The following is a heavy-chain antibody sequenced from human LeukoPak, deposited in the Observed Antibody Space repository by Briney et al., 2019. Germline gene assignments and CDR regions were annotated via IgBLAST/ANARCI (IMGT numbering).Heavy chain of an antibody. J-gene: IGHJ3*01. CDR2: IYYSGST. V-gene: IGHV4-59*08. D-gene: IGHD6-13*01. CDR1: GGSISGFY. Sequence: PSETLSLTCTVSGGSISGFYWSWIRQPPGKGLEWIGYIYYSGSTNYNPSLKSRVTISLDTSKNQFSLKLSSVTAADTAVYYCARHDGSSWYYAFDVWGQGTMVTVSS. CDR3: ARHDGSSWYYAFDV.